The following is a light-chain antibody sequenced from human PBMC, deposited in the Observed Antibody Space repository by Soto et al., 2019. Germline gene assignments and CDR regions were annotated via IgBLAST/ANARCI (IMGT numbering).Light chain of an antibody. CDR1: QSVSSSY. J-gene: IGKJ1*01. CDR2: GAS. V-gene: IGKV3-20*01. Sequence: EIVLTQSPGTLSLSPGERATLSCRASQSVSSSYLAWYQQKPGQAPRLLIYGASSRATGIPDRFSGSGSGTDFTLTISRLEPEDFAVYYCQQYGSSQEPFGQGTKVEIK. CDR3: QQYGSSQEP.